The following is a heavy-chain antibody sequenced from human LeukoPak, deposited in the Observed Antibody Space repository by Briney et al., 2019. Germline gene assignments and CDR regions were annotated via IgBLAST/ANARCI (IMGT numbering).Heavy chain of an antibody. CDR2: ISSSGSTI. D-gene: IGHD1-26*01. V-gene: IGHV3-48*03. CDR3: ARTKWQLPWA. J-gene: IGHJ1*01. Sequence: GGSLRLSCAASGFTFSTSDMNWIRQAPGKGLEWVSHISSSGSTITYADSVKGRFTISRVNTKNSLYLQMNSLRADDTAIYYCARTKWQLPWAWGQGTLVTVSS. CDR1: GFTFSTSD.